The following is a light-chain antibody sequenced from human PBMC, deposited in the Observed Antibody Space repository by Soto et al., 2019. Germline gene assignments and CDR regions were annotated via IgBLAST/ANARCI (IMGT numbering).Light chain of an antibody. J-gene: IGLJ1*01. CDR1: ANDY. Sequence: QSVLAQPASVSGSPGQSITIFCSGSANDYVSWYQHHPGKAPRLLLYEVTHRPSGVSHRFSGSKSGNTASLTISGLQPEDEAHYDCCSSGGSPTYVFGTGTKVTVL. CDR3: CSSGGSPTYV. CDR2: EVT. V-gene: IGLV2-23*02.